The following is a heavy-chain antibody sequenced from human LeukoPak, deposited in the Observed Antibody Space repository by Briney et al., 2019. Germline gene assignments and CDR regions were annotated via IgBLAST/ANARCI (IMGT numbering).Heavy chain of an antibody. Sequence: GGSLRLSCVASGFTLNSYSMNWVRQAPGKGLEWVSYFGWSGTTIYYADSVKGRFTISRDSARNSLYLQMNNLRDEDSALYYCARDSGSGWSNDYWGQGTLVTVSS. CDR1: GFTLNSYS. CDR2: FGWSGTTI. J-gene: IGHJ4*02. V-gene: IGHV3-48*02. D-gene: IGHD6-19*01. CDR3: ARDSGSGWSNDY.